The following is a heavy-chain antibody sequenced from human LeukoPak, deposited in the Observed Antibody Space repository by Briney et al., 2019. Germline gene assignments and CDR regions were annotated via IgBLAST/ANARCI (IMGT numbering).Heavy chain of an antibody. D-gene: IGHD3-16*01. CDR3: ADGSQGGYYFDY. J-gene: IGHJ4*02. CDR2: IIPLLGIA. Sequence: ASVKVSCKASGGTFSSYAISWVRQAPGQGLEWMGRIIPLLGIANYAQKFQGRVTITADKSTSTAYMELSSLRSEDTAVYYCADGSQGGYYFDYWGQGTLVTVSS. V-gene: IGHV1-69*04. CDR1: GGTFSSYA.